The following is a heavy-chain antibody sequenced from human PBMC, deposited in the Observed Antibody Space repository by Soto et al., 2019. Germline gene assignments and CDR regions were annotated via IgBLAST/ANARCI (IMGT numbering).Heavy chain of an antibody. Sequence: QVQLVQSGPEVKKPGSSVKVSCKVSGGTFFSHAINWLRQAPGQGLEWMGVIIPVTDTPNTAEKFQGRLTITADKSTTTVNMEFSRLTFDDTAVYFCARGNKGPGHYGPGSQGWYGPWGQGTLVTVSS. V-gene: IGHV1-69*06. D-gene: IGHD3-10*01. J-gene: IGHJ5*02. CDR1: GGTFFSHA. CDR3: ARGNKGPGHYGPGSQGWYGP. CDR2: IIPVTDTP.